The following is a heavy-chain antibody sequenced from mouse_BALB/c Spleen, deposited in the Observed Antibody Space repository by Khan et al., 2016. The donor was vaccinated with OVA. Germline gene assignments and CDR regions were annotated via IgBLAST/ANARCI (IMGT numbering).Heavy chain of an antibody. Sequence: QVQLKQSGAELARPGASVKMSCKASGYTFTSNTMHWVKQRPGQGLEWIGYINPRSSYTNYNQKFKDKATLPADKSSSTAYMQLSSLTCEDSAVYYGARRTTGYAMDYWGQGTSVTVSA. CDR1: GYTFTSNT. D-gene: IGHD2-14*01. CDR3: ARRTTGYAMDY. V-gene: IGHV1-4*01. CDR2: INPRSSYT. J-gene: IGHJ4*01.